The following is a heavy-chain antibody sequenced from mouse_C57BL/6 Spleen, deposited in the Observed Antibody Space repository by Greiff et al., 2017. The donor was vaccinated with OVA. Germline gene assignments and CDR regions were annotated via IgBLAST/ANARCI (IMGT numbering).Heavy chain of an antibody. CDR1: GYTFTSYW. Sequence: QVQLQQPGAELVKPGASVKLSCKASGYTFTSYWMHWVKQRPGQGLEWIGMIHPNSGSTNYNEKFKSKATLTVDKSSSTAYMQRSSLTSEDSAVYYCARSWGLRDYFDYWGQGTTLTVSS. CDR3: ARSWGLRDYFDY. D-gene: IGHD3-1*01. J-gene: IGHJ2*01. V-gene: IGHV1-64*01. CDR2: IHPNSGST.